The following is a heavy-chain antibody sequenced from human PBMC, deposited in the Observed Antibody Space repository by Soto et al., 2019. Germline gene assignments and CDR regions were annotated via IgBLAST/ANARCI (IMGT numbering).Heavy chain of an antibody. CDR1: GFSLSTSGMC. CDR3: ARMWYDSSGYYYPFDY. CDR2: IDWDDDK. J-gene: IGHJ4*02. D-gene: IGHD3-22*01. V-gene: IGHV2-70*11. Sequence: GSGPTLVNPTQTLTLTCTFSGFSLSTSGMCVSWIRQPPGKALEWLARIDWDDDKYYSTSLKTRLTISKDTSKNQVVLTMTNMDPVDTATYYCARMWYDSSGYYYPFDYWGQGTLVTVSS.